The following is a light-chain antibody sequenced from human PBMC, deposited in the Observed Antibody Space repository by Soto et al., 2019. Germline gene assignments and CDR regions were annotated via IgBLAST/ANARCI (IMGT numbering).Light chain of an antibody. J-gene: IGLJ3*02. CDR2: EVS. CDR3: SSYTGSRTLV. CDR1: SSDVGDYNY. Sequence: QSVLTQPASVSGSPRQSITISCTGTSSDVGDYNYVSWYQQHPGKAPKLMIYEVSNRPSGVSNRFSGSKFGNTASLTISGLQAEDEADYYCSSYTGSRTLVFGGGTKVTVL. V-gene: IGLV2-14*01.